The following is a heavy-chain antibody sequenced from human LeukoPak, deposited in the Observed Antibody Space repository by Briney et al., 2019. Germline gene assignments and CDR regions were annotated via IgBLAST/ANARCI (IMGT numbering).Heavy chain of an antibody. CDR2: IYYSGST. D-gene: IGHD2-2*02. J-gene: IGHJ4*02. CDR3: ARGYCSSTSCYIYYFDY. V-gene: IGHV4-59*01. CDR1: GGSISSCY. Sequence: SETLSLTCTVSGGSISSCYWSWIRQPPGKGLEWIGYIYYSGSTNYNPSLKSRVTISVDTSKNQFSLKLSSVTAADTAVYYCARGYCSSTSCYIYYFDYWGQGTLVTVSS.